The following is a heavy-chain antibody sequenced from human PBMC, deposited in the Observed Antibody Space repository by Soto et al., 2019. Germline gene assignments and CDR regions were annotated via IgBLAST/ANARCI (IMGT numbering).Heavy chain of an antibody. CDR1: GFTFSSYG. D-gene: IGHD6-13*01. J-gene: IGHJ4*02. V-gene: IGHV3-30*18. Sequence: QVQLVESGGGVVQPGRSLRLSCAASGFTFSSYGMHWVRQAPGKGLEWVAVISYDGSNKYYADSVKGRFTISRDNSKNTLYLQMNSLRAEDTAVYYCAKDCAYSSSWGFDYWGQGTLVTVFS. CDR3: AKDCAYSSSWGFDY. CDR2: ISYDGSNK.